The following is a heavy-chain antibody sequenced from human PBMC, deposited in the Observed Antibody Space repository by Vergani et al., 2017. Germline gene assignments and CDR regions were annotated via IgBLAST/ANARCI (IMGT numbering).Heavy chain of an antibody. V-gene: IGHV4-31*03. D-gene: IGHD3-16*02. J-gene: IGHJ4*02. Sequence: QVQLQESRPGLVKPSQTLSLTCTVSGGSISSGGYYWSWIRPHPGKGLEWIGYIYYSGSTYYNPSLKSRVTISVDTSKNQFSLKLSSVTAADTAVYYCARGRYDYVWGSYRFHGPFDYWGQGTLVTVSS. CDR3: ARGRYDYVWGSYRFHGPFDY. CDR2: IYYSGST. CDR1: GGSISSGGYY.